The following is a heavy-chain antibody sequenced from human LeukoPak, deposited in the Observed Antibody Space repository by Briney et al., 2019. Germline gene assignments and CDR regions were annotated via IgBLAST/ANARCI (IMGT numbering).Heavy chain of an antibody. J-gene: IGHJ3*02. CDR2: IIPIFGTA. D-gene: IGHD6-6*01. CDR1: GGTFSSYA. CDR3: ARGSAARNWKYSSSLDAFDI. Sequence: ASVKVSCKASGGTFSSYAFSWVRQAPGQGLEWMGGIIPIFGTANYAQKFQGRVTITTDESTSTAYMELSSLRSEDTAVYYCARGSAARNWKYSSSLDAFDIWGQGTMVTVSS. V-gene: IGHV1-69*05.